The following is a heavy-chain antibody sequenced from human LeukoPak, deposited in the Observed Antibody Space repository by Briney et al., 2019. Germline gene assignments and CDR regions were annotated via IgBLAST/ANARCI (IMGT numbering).Heavy chain of an antibody. CDR2: ISGGGGST. D-gene: IGHD6-13*01. CDR3: AKATRSSWFYYFDY. CDR1: GFTFSSFA. J-gene: IGHJ4*02. V-gene: IGHV3-23*01. Sequence: PGGSLRLSCAASGFTFSSFAMSWVRQAPGKGLGWVSGISGGGGSTYYADSVKGRFTISRDNSKNTLSLQMNSLRPEDTVVYYCAKATRSSWFYYFDYWGQGTLVTLSS.